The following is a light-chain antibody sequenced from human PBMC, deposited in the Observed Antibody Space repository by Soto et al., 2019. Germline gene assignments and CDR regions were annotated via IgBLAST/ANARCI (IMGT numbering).Light chain of an antibody. J-gene: IGKJ4*01. CDR2: KAS. CDR1: QSISSW. V-gene: IGKV1-5*03. Sequence: DIQMTQSPSTLSASVGDRVTITCRASQSISSWLAWYQQKPGKAPKLLIYKASSLESGVPSRFSGSGSGTEFTLTINSLQPDDFATYYCQQYNSYSRSLTFGGGTKVEIK. CDR3: QQYNSYSRSLT.